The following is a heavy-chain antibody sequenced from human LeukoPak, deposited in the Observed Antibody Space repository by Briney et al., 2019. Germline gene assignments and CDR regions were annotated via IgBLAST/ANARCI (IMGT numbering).Heavy chain of an antibody. CDR2: INHSGST. J-gene: IGHJ5*02. CDR1: GGSFSGYY. CDR3: ARALRYCSSTSCYNWFDP. D-gene: IGHD2-2*01. V-gene: IGHV4-34*01. Sequence: SETLSLTCAVYGGSFSGYYWSWIRQPPGKGLEWIGEINHSGSTNYNPSLKSRVTISVDTSKNQFSLKLSSVTAADTAVYYRARALRYCSSTSCYNWFDPWGQGTLVTVSS.